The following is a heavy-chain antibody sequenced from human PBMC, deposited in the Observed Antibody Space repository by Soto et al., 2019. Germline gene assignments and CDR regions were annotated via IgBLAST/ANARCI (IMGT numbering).Heavy chain of an antibody. CDR1: GDSIDGSHW. CDR3: ARGGGYCVEV. D-gene: IGHD3-16*01. J-gene: IGHJ6*02. V-gene: IGHV4-4*02. CDR2: IYVSGST. Sequence: QLQLQESGPGLVRPSGNLSLTCAVFGDSIDGSHWWTWVRQPPGKGLDWIGEIYVSGSTNYNPSLKSLVTISMDRSVHQCSLRLSSVTAADTAVYYCARGGGYCVEVWGQGTTVTVSS.